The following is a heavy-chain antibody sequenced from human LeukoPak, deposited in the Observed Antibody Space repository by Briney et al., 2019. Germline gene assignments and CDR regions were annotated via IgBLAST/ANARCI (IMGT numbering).Heavy chain of an antibody. D-gene: IGHD3-10*01. CDR2: IRYDGSNK. J-gene: IGHJ4*02. CDR3: AKDPIYYYYGSGSSFDY. CDR1: GFTFSSYG. V-gene: IGHV3-30*02. Sequence: GGSLRLSCAASGFTFSSYGMHWVRQAPGKGLEWVAFIRYDGSNKYYADSVKGRFTISRDNSKNTLYLQMNSLRAEDTAVYSCAKDPIYYYYGSGSSFDYWGQGTLVTVPS.